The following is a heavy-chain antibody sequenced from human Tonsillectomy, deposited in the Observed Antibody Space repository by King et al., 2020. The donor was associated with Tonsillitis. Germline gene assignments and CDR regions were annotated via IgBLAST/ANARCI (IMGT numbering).Heavy chain of an antibody. Sequence: TLKESGPALVKPTQTLTLTCTFSGFSLSTSGMCVSWIRQPPGKALEWLALIDWDDDKYYSTSLKTRGTISKDTSKNQVVLTMTNMDPVDTATYYCARINNDFWSGYADYWGRGTLVTVSS. V-gene: IGHV2-70*01. CDR2: IDWDDDK. CDR1: GFSLSTSGMC. J-gene: IGHJ4*02. CDR3: ARINNDFWSGYADY. D-gene: IGHD3-3*01.